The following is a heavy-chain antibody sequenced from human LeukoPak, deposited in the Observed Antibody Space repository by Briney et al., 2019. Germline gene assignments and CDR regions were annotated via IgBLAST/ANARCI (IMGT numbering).Heavy chain of an antibody. V-gene: IGHV4-38-2*02. CDR1: GYSISSGYY. Sequence: SETLSLTCTVPGYSISSGYYWGWIRQPPGKGLEWIGSIYHSGSTYYNPSLKSRATISVDTSKNQFSLKLSSVTAADTAVYYCARASYYYDSYLDYWGQGTLVTVSS. CDR3: ARASYYYDSYLDY. CDR2: IYHSGST. D-gene: IGHD3-22*01. J-gene: IGHJ4*02.